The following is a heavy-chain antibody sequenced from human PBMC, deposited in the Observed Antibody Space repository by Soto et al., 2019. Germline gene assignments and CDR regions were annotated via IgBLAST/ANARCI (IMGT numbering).Heavy chain of an antibody. CDR2: IIPIFGTA. CDR3: ASGSSSPSYYYYGMDV. J-gene: IGHJ6*02. CDR1: GGTFSSYA. V-gene: IGHV1-69*13. Sequence: SVKVSCKASGGTFSSYAISWVRQTPGQGLEWMGGIIPIFGTANYAQKFQGRVTITADESTSTAYMELRSLRSEDTAVYYCASGSSSPSYYYYGMDVWGQGTTVTVSS. D-gene: IGHD6-6*01.